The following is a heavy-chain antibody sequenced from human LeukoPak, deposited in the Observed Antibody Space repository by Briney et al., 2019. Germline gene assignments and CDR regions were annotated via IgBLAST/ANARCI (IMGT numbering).Heavy chain of an antibody. CDR2: IWYDGSNK. CDR1: GFTFSSYG. Sequence: PGGSLRLSCAASGFTFSSYGMHWVRQAPGKGLEWVAVIWYDGSNKYYADSVKGRFTISRDNSKNTLYLQMNSLRAEDTAVYYCARELTTVTTLYDYWGQGTLVTVSS. D-gene: IGHD4-17*01. V-gene: IGHV3-33*01. CDR3: ARELTTVTTLYDY. J-gene: IGHJ4*02.